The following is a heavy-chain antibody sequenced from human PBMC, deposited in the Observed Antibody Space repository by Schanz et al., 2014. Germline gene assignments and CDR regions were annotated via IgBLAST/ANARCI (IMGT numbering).Heavy chain of an antibody. V-gene: IGHV3-33*01. J-gene: IGHJ4*02. D-gene: IGHD1-1*01. CDR3: ARAHGNNWYGKGLDY. CDR2: IWNNGVTK. CDR1: GFTFSSYG. Sequence: QVQLVESGGGVVQFGRSLRLSCVASGFTFSSYGMHWFRQPAGKGLEWVAVIWNNGVTKYYADSVKGRFTISRDNSKNTLYLQMNSLRADDTAVYFCARAHGNNWYGKGLDYWGQGTQVTVSS.